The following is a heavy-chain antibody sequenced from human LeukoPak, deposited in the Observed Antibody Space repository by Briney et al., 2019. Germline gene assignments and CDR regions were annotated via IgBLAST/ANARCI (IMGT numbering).Heavy chain of an antibody. CDR3: AKYRTPNAPPRTFAY. CDR2: IGSDSGGI. Sequence: GGSLRLSCAASGFTFSIFSMIWVRQAPGKGLEWGSVIGSDSGGIVYADSVKGRFTISRDNSKNTLYRQMNSLIGDDTAVYYCAKYRTPNAPPRTFAYWGQGTLVTVSS. D-gene: IGHD1-14*01. CDR1: GFTFSIFS. V-gene: IGHV3-23*01. J-gene: IGHJ4*02.